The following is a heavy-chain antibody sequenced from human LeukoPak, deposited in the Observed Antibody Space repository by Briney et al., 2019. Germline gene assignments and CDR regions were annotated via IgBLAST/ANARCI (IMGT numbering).Heavy chain of an antibody. Sequence: TPSETLSLTCTVSGGSVSTISHFWDWVRQPPGKGLEWIVSLSDTGTTYYNPSLESRVTMSVDTSKNQFSLKLSSVTAADTAVYYCARRDHTGRSHAWFDLWGQGTLVTVSS. CDR2: LSDTGTT. D-gene: IGHD1-14*01. CDR3: ARRDHTGRSHAWFDL. CDR1: GGSVSTISHF. J-gene: IGHJ5*02. V-gene: IGHV4-39*01.